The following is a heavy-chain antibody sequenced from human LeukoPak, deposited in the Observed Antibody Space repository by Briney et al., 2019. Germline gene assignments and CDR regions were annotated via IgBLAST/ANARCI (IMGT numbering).Heavy chain of an antibody. CDR3: ARDYGGKDAFDI. CDR1: GFTVSSNY. D-gene: IGHD4-23*01. J-gene: IGHJ3*02. CDR2: IYSGGST. Sequence: GGSLRLSCAASGFTVSSNYMSWVRQAPGKGLECGSVIYSGGSTYYADSVKGRFTISRDNSKNTLYLQMNSLRAEDTAVYYCARDYGGKDAFDIWGQGTMVTVSS. V-gene: IGHV3-66*02.